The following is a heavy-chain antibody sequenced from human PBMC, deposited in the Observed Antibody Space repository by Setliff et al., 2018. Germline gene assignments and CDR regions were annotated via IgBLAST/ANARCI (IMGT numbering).Heavy chain of an antibody. J-gene: IGHJ4*02. Sequence: RASVKVSCKASGGTFSSYAISWVRQAPGQGLEWMGRIIPIFGTANYAQKFQGRVTITADKSTSTAYMELSSLRSDDTAMYYCARGAYDSYYFDYWGQGTLVTVSS. CDR3: ARGAYDSYYFDY. CDR1: GGTFSSYA. V-gene: IGHV1-69*06. D-gene: IGHD3-16*01. CDR2: IIPIFGTA.